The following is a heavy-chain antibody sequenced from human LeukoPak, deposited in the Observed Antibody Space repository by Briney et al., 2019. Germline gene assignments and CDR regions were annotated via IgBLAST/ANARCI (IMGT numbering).Heavy chain of an antibody. V-gene: IGHV3-43*02. D-gene: IGHD2-2*01. CDR2: ISGDGGST. J-gene: IGHJ4*02. CDR3: AKDNYCSSTSCYLGYFDY. CDR1: RFTFSSYG. Sequence: GGSLRLSCAASRFTFSSYGMHWVRQAPGKGLEWVSLISGDGGSTYYADSVKGRFTISRDNSKNSLYLQMNSLRTEDTALYYCAKDNYCSSTSCYLGYFDYWGQGTLVTVSS.